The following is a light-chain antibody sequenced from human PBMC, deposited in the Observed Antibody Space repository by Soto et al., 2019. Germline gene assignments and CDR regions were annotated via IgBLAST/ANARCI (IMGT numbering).Light chain of an antibody. CDR3: QQYGSSRSST. Sequence: EIVLTQSPGTLSLSPGERAALSCRASQSVSSSYLAWYQQKPGQAPRLLIYGASSRATGIADRFSGSGSGTDFTLTISRLEPEDFAVYYCQQYGSSRSSTFGQGTRLEIK. CDR1: QSVSSSY. V-gene: IGKV3-20*01. J-gene: IGKJ5*01. CDR2: GAS.